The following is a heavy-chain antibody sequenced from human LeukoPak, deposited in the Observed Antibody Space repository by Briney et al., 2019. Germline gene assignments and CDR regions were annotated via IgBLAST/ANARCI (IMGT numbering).Heavy chain of an antibody. D-gene: IGHD3-10*01. J-gene: IGHJ4*02. CDR1: GFTFGTYW. CDR3: ATDSYVSGSYYRLFY. CDR2: INSDGGTT. Sequence: PGGSLRLSWGAAGFTFGTYWMHWVRQAPGKGLVWVSGINSDGGTTTYADSVKGRFTISRDNAKNTLYLQMNNLRAEDTAIYYCATDSYVSGSYYRLFYWGQGTLVTVSS. V-gene: IGHV3-74*01.